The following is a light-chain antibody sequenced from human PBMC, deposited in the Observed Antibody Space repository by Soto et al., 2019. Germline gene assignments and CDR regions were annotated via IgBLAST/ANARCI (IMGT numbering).Light chain of an antibody. V-gene: IGLV1-47*01. Sequence: QSVLTQPPSASGTPGQRVTISCSGSSSNIGSKYVYWYQQLPGTAPKLLMYRNNQRPSGVPDLFSGSKSGTSASLAISGLRSEDEADYYCAAWDAGVSGPAFGGGTKVTVL. J-gene: IGLJ2*01. CDR2: RNN. CDR3: AAWDAGVSGPA. CDR1: SSNIGSKY.